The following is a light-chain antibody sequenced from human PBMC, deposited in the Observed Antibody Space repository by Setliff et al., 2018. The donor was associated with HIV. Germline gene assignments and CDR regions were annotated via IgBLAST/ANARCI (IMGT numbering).Light chain of an antibody. CDR3: SSYAITNTLP. CDR2: EVR. Sequence: QSVLTQPASVSGSPGQSITISCTGTSSDVGGYSHVSWYQQYPGKAPKLIIYEVRNRPSGVSNRFSGSKSGNTASLTISGLQAEDEADYYCSSYAITNTLPFGTGTKVTVL. J-gene: IGLJ1*01. CDR1: SSDVGGYSH. V-gene: IGLV2-14*01.